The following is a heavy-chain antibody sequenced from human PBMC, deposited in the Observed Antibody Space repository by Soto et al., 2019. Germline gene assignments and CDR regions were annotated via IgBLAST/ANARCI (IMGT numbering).Heavy chain of an antibody. CDR3: AKGRPGELLPTCWDS. J-gene: IGHJ5*01. D-gene: IGHD3-10*01. Sequence: PGGSRRLSCVASGFTFSSYAMTWVRQAPWKGLEWVSSMGGSGRSTYYTDSVKGRFTISRDNSKSTLYLQMTSLRAEDTPRYYFAKGRPGELLPTCWDSWGPGNLVTGCS. V-gene: IGHV3-23*01. CDR2: MGGSGRST. CDR1: GFTFSSYA.